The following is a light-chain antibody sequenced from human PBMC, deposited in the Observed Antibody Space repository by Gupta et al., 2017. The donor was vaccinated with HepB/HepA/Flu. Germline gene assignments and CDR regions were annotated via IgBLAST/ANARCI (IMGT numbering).Light chain of an antibody. CDR3: QQYGSYPFT. CDR2: GAS. Sequence: ETVLTQSRGSLSLSPVERATLSCTASQSVSSSYLAWYHQKPGQAPRLLHYGASSRATGVTDRFSGSGSWTDFSLPISRLEPEDFAVYYCQQYGSYPFTFGGGTKVEIK. CDR1: QSVSSSY. V-gene: IGKV3-20*01. J-gene: IGKJ4*01.